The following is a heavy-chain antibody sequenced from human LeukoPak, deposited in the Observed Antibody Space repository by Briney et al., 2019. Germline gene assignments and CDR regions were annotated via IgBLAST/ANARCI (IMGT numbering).Heavy chain of an antibody. Sequence: GGSLRLSCTASGFTFGDYAMSWVRQAPGKGLEWVANIKQDGSEKYYVNSVKGRFTISRDNAKNSLYLQMNSLRAEDTAVYYCARVVAVAAPLFDYWGQGTLVTVSS. CDR1: GFTFGDYA. J-gene: IGHJ4*02. D-gene: IGHD6-19*01. CDR3: ARVVAVAAPLFDY. CDR2: IKQDGSEK. V-gene: IGHV3-7*01.